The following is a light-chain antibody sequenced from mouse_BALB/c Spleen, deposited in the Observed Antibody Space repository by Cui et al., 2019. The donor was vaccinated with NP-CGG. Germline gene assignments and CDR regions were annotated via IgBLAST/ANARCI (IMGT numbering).Light chain of an antibody. J-gene: IGLJ1*01. Sequence: QAVVTRAYALTTSPGETVTLTCRSSTGAVTTSNYANWVQEKPDHLFTGLIGGTNNRAPGVPARFSGSLIGDKAALTITGAQTEDEAIYFCALWYSNHWVFGGGTKLTVL. CDR2: GTN. V-gene: IGLV1*01. CDR1: TGAVTTSNY. CDR3: ALWYSNHWV.